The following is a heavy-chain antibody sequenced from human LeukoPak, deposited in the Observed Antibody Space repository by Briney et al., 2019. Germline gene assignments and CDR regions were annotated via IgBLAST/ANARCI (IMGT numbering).Heavy chain of an antibody. V-gene: IGHV3-48*01. CDR1: GFTFSNYN. CDR3: VRDNLKYSTY. Sequence: GGSLGLSCVASGFTFSNYNMNWVRQAPGKGLEWVSYISSSSGTIYYADSVKGRFTISRDNAKNSLFLQMNSLRAEDTAVYYCVRDNLKYSTYWGQGTLVTVSS. J-gene: IGHJ4*02. D-gene: IGHD2/OR15-2a*01. CDR2: ISSSSGTI.